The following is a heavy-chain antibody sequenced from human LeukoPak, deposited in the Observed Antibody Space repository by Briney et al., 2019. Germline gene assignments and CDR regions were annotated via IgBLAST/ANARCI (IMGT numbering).Heavy chain of an antibody. CDR3: ARDGLGLAATGAFDI. CDR2: ISSSSTTI. J-gene: IGHJ3*02. V-gene: IGHV3-11*04. Sequence: GGPLRLSCAASGFTFSDYYMSWIRQAPGKGLEWVSYISSSSTTIYYADSVKGRSTISRDDAENSLYLQMNSLRAEDTAVYFCARDGLGLAATGAFDIWGQGTMVTVSS. D-gene: IGHD1-26*01. CDR1: GFTFSDYY.